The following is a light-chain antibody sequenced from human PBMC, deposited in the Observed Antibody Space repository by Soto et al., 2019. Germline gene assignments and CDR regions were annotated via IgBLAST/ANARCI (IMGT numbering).Light chain of an antibody. CDR3: HQYSSSRRT. Sequence: EVVLTQSPGTLSLSRGERATLSCRASERIYSAYLGWYQQKPGQAPRLLIYGTSSRATGIPDRFSGSGSGTDFTLTISRLEPEDFAVYYCHQYSSSRRTFGQGTKVDIK. CDR1: ERIYSAY. V-gene: IGKV3-20*01. CDR2: GTS. J-gene: IGKJ1*01.